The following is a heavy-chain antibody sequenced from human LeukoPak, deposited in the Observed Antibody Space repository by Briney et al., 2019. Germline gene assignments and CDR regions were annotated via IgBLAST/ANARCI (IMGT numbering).Heavy chain of an antibody. J-gene: IGHJ4*02. Sequence: GGSLRLSCVGSGFTSIAYALTWARQAPGKGLEWVSAISGSGGSTYYADSVKGRFTISRDNSKNTLYLQMNSLRAEDTAVYYCAKRSFPGSGYSYSSDYWGQGTLVTVSS. CDR3: AKRSFPGSGYSYSSDY. CDR1: GFTSIAYA. V-gene: IGHV3-23*01. CDR2: ISGSGGST. D-gene: IGHD3-22*01.